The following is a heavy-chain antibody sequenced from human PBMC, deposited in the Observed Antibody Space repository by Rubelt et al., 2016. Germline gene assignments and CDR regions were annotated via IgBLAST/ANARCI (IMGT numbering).Heavy chain of an antibody. CDR1: GYTFTSYA. V-gene: IGHV7-4-1*02. Sequence: QVQLVQSGSELKKPGASVKVSCKASGYTFTSYAMNWVRQAPGQGLEWMGWINTNTGNPTYAQGFTGRFVFSLDTAVRPAYLQISSLKAEETAVCYCARERVVPAAPYYYGMDVWGQGTTVTVSS. D-gene: IGHD2-2*01. CDR3: ARERVVPAAPYYYGMDV. CDR2: INTNTGNP. J-gene: IGHJ6*02.